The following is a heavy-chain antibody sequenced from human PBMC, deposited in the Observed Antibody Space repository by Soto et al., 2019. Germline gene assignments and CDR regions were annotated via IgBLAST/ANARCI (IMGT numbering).Heavy chain of an antibody. D-gene: IGHD3-9*01. V-gene: IGHV4-59*11. CDR3: ARVSYFRGFDWLFAFDS. J-gene: IGHJ4*02. Sequence: LSESLSLTCSLSGASMRNHYWSRIRQPLGSRLEWLGHIFYSGDTSSYNPSLKSRVSMSVDTSKNQFSLKLRSVSADDTAVYFCARVSYFRGFDWLFAFDSWGQGALVT. CDR2: IFYSGDT. CDR1: GASMRNHY.